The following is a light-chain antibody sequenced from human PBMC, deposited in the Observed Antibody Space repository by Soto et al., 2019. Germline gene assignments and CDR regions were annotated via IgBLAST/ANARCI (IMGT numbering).Light chain of an antibody. CDR2: AAS. CDR1: QSLSSY. Sequence: DIQLTQPPTSLSASVGDRVTITCRASQSLSSYLNWYQQKPGKAPKLLIYAASSLQSGVPSRFSGSGSGTDFTLTISSLQPEDFATYYCQQTYSTLWTFGQGTKVDIK. CDR3: QQTYSTLWT. V-gene: IGKV1-39*01. J-gene: IGKJ1*01.